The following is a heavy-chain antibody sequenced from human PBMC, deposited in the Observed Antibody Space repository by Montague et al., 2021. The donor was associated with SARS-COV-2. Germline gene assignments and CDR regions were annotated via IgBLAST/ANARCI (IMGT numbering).Heavy chain of an antibody. CDR1: GGSISSYY. J-gene: IGHJ4*02. CDR2: IYYSGST. D-gene: IGHD3-9*01. Sequence: SETLSLTCTVSGGSISSYYWSWIRQPPGKGLEWIGYIYYSGSTNYNPSLKSRVTISVDTSKNQFSLNLSSVTAADTAVYYCARARAAYILTGYYFDYWGQGTLVTVSS. V-gene: IGHV4-59*12. CDR3: ARARAAYILTGYYFDY.